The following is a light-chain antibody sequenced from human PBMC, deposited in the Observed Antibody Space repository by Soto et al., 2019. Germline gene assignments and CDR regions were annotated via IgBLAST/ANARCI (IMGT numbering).Light chain of an antibody. J-gene: IGLJ1*01. CDR1: SSDVGSYNL. Sequence: QSALTQPASVSGSPGQSITISCTGTSSDVGSYNLVSWYQQNPGKAPTVMIYEGSKRPSGVSNRFSGSKSGNTASLTISGLQAEDEADYYCCSYAGTGTYVFGTGTKLTVL. V-gene: IGLV2-23*01. CDR3: CSYAGTGTYV. CDR2: EGS.